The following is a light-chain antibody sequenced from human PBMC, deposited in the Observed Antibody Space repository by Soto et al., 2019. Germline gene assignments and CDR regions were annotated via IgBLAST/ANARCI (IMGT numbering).Light chain of an antibody. CDR1: SSDVGGYNY. CDR3: SSYTTTYSLV. CDR2: EVS. J-gene: IGLJ3*02. V-gene: IGLV2-14*01. Sequence: QSALTQPASVSGSPGQSITISCTGTSSDVGGYNYVSWYQQHPGKAPKLMISEVSDRPSGVSNRFSGSKSGNTASLTISGLQAEDEADYYSSSYTTTYSLVFGGGTKLTVL.